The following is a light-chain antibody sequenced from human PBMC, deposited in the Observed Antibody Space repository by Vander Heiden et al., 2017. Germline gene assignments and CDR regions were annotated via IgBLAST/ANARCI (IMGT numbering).Light chain of an antibody. J-gene: IGKJ2*01. CDR1: QSVLHSSNNENY. CDR2: WAS. CDR3: QQYYTTPYT. Sequence: DIVMTQSPDSLSVSLGERTTINCKSSQSVLHSSNNENYLAWYQQKPGQPPKLLIYWASARESGVPERFSGSGSGTDFTLTISSLQAEDVAVYYCQQYYTTPYTFGPGTKLDIK. V-gene: IGKV4-1*01.